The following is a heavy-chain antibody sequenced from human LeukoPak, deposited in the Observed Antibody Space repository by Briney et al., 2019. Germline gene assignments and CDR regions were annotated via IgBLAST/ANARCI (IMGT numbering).Heavy chain of an antibody. CDR2: IYYSGST. J-gene: IGHJ3*02. Sequence: SETLSLTCTVSGGSISSSPYYWGWIRQPPGKGLEWIGTIYYSGSTYYNPSLKSRVTISVDTSKNQFSLKLTSVTAADTAVYYCAREVKRGAVAGTRAFDIWGQGTMVTVSS. CDR3: AREVKRGAVAGTRAFDI. CDR1: GGSISSSPYY. D-gene: IGHD6-19*01. V-gene: IGHV4-39*07.